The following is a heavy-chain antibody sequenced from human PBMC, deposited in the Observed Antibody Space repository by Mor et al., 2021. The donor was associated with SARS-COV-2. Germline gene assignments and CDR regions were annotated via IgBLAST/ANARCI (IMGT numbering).Heavy chain of an antibody. CDR3: ARGHYYDSSGYFHFFDY. Sequence: TNYNPSLKSRVTISVDTSKNQFSLKLSSVTAADTAVYYCARGHYYDSSGYFHFFDYWGQGTLVTVSS. CDR2: T. J-gene: IGHJ4*02. V-gene: IGHV4-34*01. D-gene: IGHD3-22*01.